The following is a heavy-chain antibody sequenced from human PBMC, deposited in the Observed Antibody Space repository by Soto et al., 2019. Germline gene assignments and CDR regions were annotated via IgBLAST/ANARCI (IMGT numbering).Heavy chain of an antibody. J-gene: IGHJ6*02. CDR1: GGSISSSNW. V-gene: IGHV4-4*02. Sequence: KTSETLSLTCAVSGGSISSSNWWSWVRQPPGKGLEWIGEIYHSGSTNYNPSLKSRVTISVDKSKNQFSLKLSSVTAADTAVYYCARDFVGAVAGIPYYGMDVWGQGTTVTVSS. CDR2: IYHSGST. CDR3: ARDFVGAVAGIPYYGMDV. D-gene: IGHD6-19*01.